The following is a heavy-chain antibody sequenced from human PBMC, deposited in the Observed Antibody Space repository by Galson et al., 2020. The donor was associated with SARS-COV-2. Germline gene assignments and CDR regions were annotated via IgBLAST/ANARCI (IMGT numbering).Heavy chain of an antibody. D-gene: IGHD2-15*01. CDR2: IKQDGSEK. Sequence: GGSLRLSCAASGFTFSSYWMSWVRQAPGKGLEWVANIKQDGSEKYYVDSVKGRFTISRDNAKNSLYLQMNSLRAEDTAVYYCARDGDCSGGSCYSSYYYGMDVWGQGTTVTVSS. J-gene: IGHJ6*02. CDR3: ARDGDCSGGSCYSSYYYGMDV. V-gene: IGHV3-7*01. CDR1: GFTFSSYW.